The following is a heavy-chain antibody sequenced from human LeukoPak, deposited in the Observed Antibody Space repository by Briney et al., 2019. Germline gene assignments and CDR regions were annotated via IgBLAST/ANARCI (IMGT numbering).Heavy chain of an antibody. J-gene: IGHJ4*02. Sequence: SETLSLTCTVSGGSISSSSYYWGWIRQPPGKGLEWIGSIYYSGSTYYNPSLKSRVTISVDTSKNQFSLKLSSVTAADTAVYYCAREEYTSAHILFDYWGQGTLVTVSS. CDR2: IYYSGST. CDR3: AREEYTSAHILFDY. V-gene: IGHV4-39*07. CDR1: GGSISSSSYY. D-gene: IGHD6-25*01.